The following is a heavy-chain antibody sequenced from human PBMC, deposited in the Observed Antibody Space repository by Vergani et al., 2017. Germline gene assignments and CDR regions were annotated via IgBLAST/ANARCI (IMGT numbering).Heavy chain of an antibody. D-gene: IGHD1-20*01. Sequence: EVQLVESGGGLVKPGGSLRLSCAASGFPFSSYSMNWVRQAPGNGLEWVSSISSSSSYIHYANSMKGRCTVARDSAKNSLYLQRNSLRAEDTTVYYCARGALEYNWNQRALDYWGQGTLVTVSS. V-gene: IGHV3-21*01. CDR2: ISSSSSYI. CDR1: GFPFSSYS. CDR3: ARGALEYNWNQRALDY. J-gene: IGHJ4*02.